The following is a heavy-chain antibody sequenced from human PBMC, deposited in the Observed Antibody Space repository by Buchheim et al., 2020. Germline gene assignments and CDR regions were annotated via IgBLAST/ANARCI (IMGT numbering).Heavy chain of an antibody. CDR1: GFSFSTSW. J-gene: IGHJ6*02. CDR2: IKQDGSER. V-gene: IGHV3-7*03. Sequence: EVQLVESGGGLVQPGGSLRLSCAASGFSFSTSWMTWVRQAPGKGLEWVANIKQDGSERYYVVSVKGRFTISRDNAKNSLSLQMNGLRVEDTAVYYCARGGFQHALDVWGQGTT. CDR3: ARGGFQHALDV.